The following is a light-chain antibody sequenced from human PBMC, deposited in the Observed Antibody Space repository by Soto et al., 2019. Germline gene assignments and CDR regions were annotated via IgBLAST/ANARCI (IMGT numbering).Light chain of an antibody. Sequence: EIVMTQSPATRSLSPGERAPLSCRASQNVRTFLDWYQQKPGQPPRLLIYGASNRATGIPARFSGSGSGTDFTLTISSLEPEDFAVYYCQQHSHWPPWTFGQGTKVDIK. J-gene: IGKJ1*01. V-gene: IGKV3-11*01. CDR1: QNVRTF. CDR3: QQHSHWPPWT. CDR2: GAS.